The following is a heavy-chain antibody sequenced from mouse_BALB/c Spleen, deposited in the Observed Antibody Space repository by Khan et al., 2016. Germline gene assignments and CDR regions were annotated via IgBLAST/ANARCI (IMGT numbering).Heavy chain of an antibody. CDR2: ISYSGST. CDR1: GYSITSDYA. V-gene: IGHV3-2*02. CDR3: ARDGNRYEGTMFAY. Sequence: VQLKESGPGLVKPSQSLSLTCTVTGYSITSDYAWNWIRQFPGNKLEWMGYISYSGSTSYNPSLNSRISITRAPSKNQFFLPLNSVTTWDPGTSYCARDGNRYEGTMFAYGGQGTLVTVSS. J-gene: IGHJ3*01. D-gene: IGHD2-14*01.